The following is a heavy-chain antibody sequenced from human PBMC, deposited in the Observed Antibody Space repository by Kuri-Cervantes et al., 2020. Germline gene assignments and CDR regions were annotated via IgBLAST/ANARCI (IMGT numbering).Heavy chain of an antibody. CDR2: INAGNGNT. CDR1: GYTFTSYA. J-gene: IGHJ6*02. Sequence: ASVKVSCKASGYTFTSYAMHWVRQAPGQRLEWMGWINAGNGNTKYSQKFQGRVTITRDTSASTAYMELSSLRSEDTAVYYCAAVLLWFGELYYYYGMDVWGQGTTVTVSS. D-gene: IGHD3-10*01. CDR3: AAVLLWFGELYYYYGMDV. V-gene: IGHV1-3*01.